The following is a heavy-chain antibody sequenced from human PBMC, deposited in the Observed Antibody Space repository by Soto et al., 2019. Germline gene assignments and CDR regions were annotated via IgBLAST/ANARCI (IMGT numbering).Heavy chain of an antibody. J-gene: IGHJ5*02. CDR1: DGSISSGGYS. V-gene: IGHV4-30-2*01. CDR3: ARHALSRPVVTTANWFDP. Sequence: PSETLSLTCAVSDGSISSGGYSWSWIRQPPGKGLEWIGYIYHSGSTYYNPSLKSRVTISVDRSTNQFPLKLSSVTAADTAVYYCARHALSRPVVTTANWFDPWGQGTLVTVSS. CDR2: IYHSGST. D-gene: IGHD2-21*02.